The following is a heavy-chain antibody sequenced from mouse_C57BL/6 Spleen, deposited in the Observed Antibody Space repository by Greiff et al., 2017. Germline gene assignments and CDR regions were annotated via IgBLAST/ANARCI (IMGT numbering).Heavy chain of an antibody. CDR2: ISSGGSYT. D-gene: IGHD1-1*01. V-gene: IGHV5-6*01. CDR3: ARQDYGSPYYYAMDY. J-gene: IGHJ4*01. CDR1: GFTFSSYG. Sequence: EVKLVESGGDLVKPGGSLKLSCAASGFTFSSYGMSWVRQTPDKRLEWVATISSGGSYTYYPDSVKGRFTISRDNAKNTLYLQMSSLKSEDTAMYDWARQDYGSPYYYAMDYWGQGTSVTVSS.